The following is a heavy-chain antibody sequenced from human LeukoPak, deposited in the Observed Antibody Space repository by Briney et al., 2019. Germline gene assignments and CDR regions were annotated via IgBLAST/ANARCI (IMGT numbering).Heavy chain of an antibody. V-gene: IGHV4-59*01. Sequence: SETLSLTCTVSGGSISSYYWSWIRQPPGKGLEWIGYIYYSGSTNYNPSLKSRVTISVDTSENQFSLKLSSVTAADTAVYYCARIRPLLTGSYYFDYWGQGTLVTVSS. D-gene: IGHD3-9*01. J-gene: IGHJ4*02. CDR3: ARIRPLLTGSYYFDY. CDR1: GGSISSYY. CDR2: IYYSGST.